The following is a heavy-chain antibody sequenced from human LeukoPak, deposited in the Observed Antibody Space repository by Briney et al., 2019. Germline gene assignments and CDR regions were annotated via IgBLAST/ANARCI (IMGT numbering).Heavy chain of an antibody. D-gene: IGHD1-26*01. Sequence: GGSLRLSCAASGFTFSSYAMSWVRQAPGRGLEWVSGTSGSGVGTYYADSVKGRFTISRDNSKSTLYLQMNSLRVEDTAVYYCAKAQYSGSYSDFDYWGQGTLVTVSS. CDR2: TSGSGVGT. J-gene: IGHJ4*02. CDR1: GFTFSSYA. CDR3: AKAQYSGSYSDFDY. V-gene: IGHV3-23*01.